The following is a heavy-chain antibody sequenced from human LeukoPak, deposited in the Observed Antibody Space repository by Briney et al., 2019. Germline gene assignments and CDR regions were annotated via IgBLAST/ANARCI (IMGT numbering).Heavy chain of an antibody. CDR1: GGSISSSSYY. V-gene: IGHV4-39*02. CDR2: IYYSGST. Sequence: SETLSLTCTVSGGSISSSSYYWGWIRQPPGKGLEWIGSIYYSGSTYYNPSLKSRVTISVDTSKNQFSLKLSSVTAADTAVYYCAREGLTGTLGYWGQGTLVTVSS. CDR3: AREGLTGTLGY. D-gene: IGHD1-7*01. J-gene: IGHJ4*02.